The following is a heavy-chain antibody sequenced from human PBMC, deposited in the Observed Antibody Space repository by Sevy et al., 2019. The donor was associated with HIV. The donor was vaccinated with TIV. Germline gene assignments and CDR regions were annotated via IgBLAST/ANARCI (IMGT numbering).Heavy chain of an antibody. CDR3: ARAWSGYYYAMDV. CDR2: IYYNGRT. CDR1: GDSISGYY. Sequence: SETLSLTCTVSGDSISGYYWSWIRQPPGKGLQWIGYIYYNGRTNYNPSLKMRVTISEDTSKNQFSLRLTSVTAADTAVYYCARAWSGYYYAMDVWGQGTTVTVSS. J-gene: IGHJ6*02. V-gene: IGHV4-59*01. D-gene: IGHD3-3*01.